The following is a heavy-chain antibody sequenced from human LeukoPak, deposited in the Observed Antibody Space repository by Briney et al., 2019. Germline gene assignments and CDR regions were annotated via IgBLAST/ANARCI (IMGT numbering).Heavy chain of an antibody. V-gene: IGHV3-74*01. CDR3: VRGAVGTGVWFDP. CDR1: GFTFSGYW. J-gene: IGHJ5*02. Sequence: GGSLRLSCAASGFTFSGYWMHWVRQAPGKGLEWVSCINIDGATTNYADSVKGRFTISRDNAKNTLHLQMNSLRADDTAAYYCVRGAVGTGVWFDPWGQGTLVTVSS. CDR2: INIDGATT. D-gene: IGHD1-26*01.